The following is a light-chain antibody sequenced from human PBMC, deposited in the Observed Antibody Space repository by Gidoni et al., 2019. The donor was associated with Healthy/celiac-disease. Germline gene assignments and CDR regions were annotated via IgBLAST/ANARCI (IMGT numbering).Light chain of an antibody. CDR2: GAS. CDR3: QQYGSSPT. CDR1: QSVSSSY. Sequence: ELVLTQSPGTLSLSPGERATLSCSASQSVSSSYLAWYQQKPGQAPRLLIYGASSRATGIPDRFSGSGSGTDFTLTISRLEPEDFAVYYCQQYGSSPTFGQGTKVEIK. V-gene: IGKV3-20*01. J-gene: IGKJ1*01.